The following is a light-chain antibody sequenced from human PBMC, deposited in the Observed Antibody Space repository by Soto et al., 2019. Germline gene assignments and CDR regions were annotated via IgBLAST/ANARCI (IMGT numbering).Light chain of an antibody. Sequence: QSALTQPASVSGAPGQTVSISCTGTTSNPGAGYDVHWYRHLPGTAPTLLISDNTNRPSGVPDRFSGSKSGTSASLAISGLQSEDEADYYCQSYDNSLRAYVFGPGTKVTVL. V-gene: IGLV1-40*01. CDR1: TSNPGAGYD. CDR3: QSYDNSLRAYV. CDR2: DNT. J-gene: IGLJ1*01.